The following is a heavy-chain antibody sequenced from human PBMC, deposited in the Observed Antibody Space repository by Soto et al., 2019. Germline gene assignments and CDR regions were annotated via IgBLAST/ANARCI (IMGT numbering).Heavy chain of an antibody. D-gene: IGHD6-13*01. J-gene: IGHJ6*02. CDR3: AGLTSSSWYGHYGMDV. V-gene: IGHV4-4*02. Sequence: QVQLQESGPGLVKPSGTLSLTCAVSGGSISSSNWWSWVRQPPGKGLEWIGEIYHSGSTNYNPSLKSRVTISVDKSKNQFSLKLSSVTAAATAVHYCAGLTSSSWYGHYGMDVWGQGTTVTVSS. CDR2: IYHSGST. CDR1: GGSISSSNW.